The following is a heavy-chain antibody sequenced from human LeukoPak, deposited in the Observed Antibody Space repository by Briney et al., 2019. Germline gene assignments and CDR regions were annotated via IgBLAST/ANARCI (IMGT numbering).Heavy chain of an antibody. CDR3: ARDAGGDYGGNLGY. D-gene: IGHD4-23*01. J-gene: IGHJ4*02. CDR1: GFTFSSYA. V-gene: IGHV3-64*01. CDR2: ISSNGGST. Sequence: GRSLRLSCAASGFTFSSYAMHWVRQAPGKGLEYVSAISSNGGSTYYANSVKGRFTISRDNSKNTLYLQMGSLRAEDMAVYYCARDAGGDYGGNLGYWGQGTLVTVSS.